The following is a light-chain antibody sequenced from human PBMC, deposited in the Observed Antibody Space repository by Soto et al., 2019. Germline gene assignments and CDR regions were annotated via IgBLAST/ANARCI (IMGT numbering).Light chain of an antibody. J-gene: IGKJ5*01. CDR1: QDITNY. Sequence: DIQMSQSPSSLSASVGDRVTITCQASQDITNYLNWYQQKLGKAPKLLIYAASNLETGVPSRFSGSGSGTDFTFTISSLQPEDVATYYCQQYDSVPITFGQGTRLEIK. CDR3: QQYDSVPIT. V-gene: IGKV1-33*01. CDR2: AAS.